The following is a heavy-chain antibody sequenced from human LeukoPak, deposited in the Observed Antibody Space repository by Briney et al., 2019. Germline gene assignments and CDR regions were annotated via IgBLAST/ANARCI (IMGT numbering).Heavy chain of an antibody. CDR3: AKDINAKSSWVDY. Sequence: GGSLRLSCAASGSTFDDYGMHWVRQAPGKGLEWVSGISWKSGSIGYADSVKGRFTISRDNAKNSLYLQMNSLRAEDTALYYCAKDINAKSSWVDYWGQGTLVTVSS. V-gene: IGHV3-9*01. CDR1: GSTFDDYG. D-gene: IGHD6-13*01. CDR2: ISWKSGSI. J-gene: IGHJ4*02.